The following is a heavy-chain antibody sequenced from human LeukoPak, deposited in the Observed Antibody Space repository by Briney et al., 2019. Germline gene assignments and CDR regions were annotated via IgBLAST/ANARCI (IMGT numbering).Heavy chain of an antibody. J-gene: IGHJ3*02. CDR3: GRYSSGWYHALDI. CDR2: IYYSGST. V-gene: IGHV4-61*08. CDR1: GGSISSGGYY. D-gene: IGHD6-19*01. Sequence: SETLSLTCTVSGGSISSGGYYWSWIRQPPGKGLEWIGYIYYSGSTNYNPSLKSRVTISVDTSKNQFSLKLSSVTAADTAVYYCGRYSSGWYHALDIGGQGKRVTVFS.